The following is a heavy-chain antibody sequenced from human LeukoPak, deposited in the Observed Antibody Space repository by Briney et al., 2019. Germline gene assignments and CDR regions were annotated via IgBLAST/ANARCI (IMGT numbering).Heavy chain of an antibody. Sequence: ASVKVSCKASGYTFTSYGISWVRQAPGQGPEWMGWISAYNGNTNYAQKLQGRVTMTTDTSTSTAYMELRSLRSDDTAVYYCARVESPYSSGWYDNWFDPWGQGTLVTVSS. D-gene: IGHD6-19*01. CDR1: GYTFTSYG. CDR2: ISAYNGNT. CDR3: ARVESPYSSGWYDNWFDP. V-gene: IGHV1-18*01. J-gene: IGHJ5*02.